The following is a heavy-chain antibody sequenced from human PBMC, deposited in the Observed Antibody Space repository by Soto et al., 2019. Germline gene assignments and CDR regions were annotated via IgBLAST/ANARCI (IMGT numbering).Heavy chain of an antibody. CDR3: TTDRDYKPYYYYYGMDV. J-gene: IGHJ6*02. D-gene: IGHD3-16*01. V-gene: IGHV3-15*01. CDR1: GFTFSNAW. CDR2: IKSKTDGGTT. Sequence: GGSLRLSCAASGFTFSNAWMSWVRQAPGKGLEWVGRIKSKTDGGTTDYAAPVKGRFTISRDDSKNTLYLQMNSLKTEDTAVYYCTTDRDYKPYYYYYGMDVWGQGTTVTVSS.